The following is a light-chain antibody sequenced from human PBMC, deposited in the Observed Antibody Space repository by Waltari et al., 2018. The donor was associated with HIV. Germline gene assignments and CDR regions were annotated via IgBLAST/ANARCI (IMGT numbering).Light chain of an antibody. Sequence: EIVLTQSPATLSLSPGERATLSCRASQSVSNYLAWYQQKPGQPPRLLIYDASNRATGIPARFSGSGSGTDFTLTVSSLEPEDSAVYYCQQRSNWPPLTFGGGTKVEI. J-gene: IGKJ4*01. CDR3: QQRSNWPPLT. CDR2: DAS. V-gene: IGKV3-11*01. CDR1: QSVSNY.